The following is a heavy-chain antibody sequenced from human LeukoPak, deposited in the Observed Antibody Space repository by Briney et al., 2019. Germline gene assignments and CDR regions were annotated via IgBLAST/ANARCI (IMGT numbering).Heavy chain of an antibody. V-gene: IGHV3-23*01. CDR3: AKGKGEYYYYYMDV. J-gene: IGHJ6*03. Sequence: PGGSLRLSCAASGFTFSSYEMSWVRQAPGKGLEWVSAISGSGGSTYYADSVKGRFTISRDNSKNTLYLQMNSLRAEDTAVYYCAKGKGEYYYYYMDVWGKGTTVTVSS. CDR2: ISGSGGST. CDR1: GFTFSSYE. D-gene: IGHD3-16*01.